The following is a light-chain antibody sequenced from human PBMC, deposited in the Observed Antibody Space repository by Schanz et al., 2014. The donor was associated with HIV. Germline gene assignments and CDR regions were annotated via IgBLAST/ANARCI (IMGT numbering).Light chain of an antibody. CDR2: DVS. J-gene: IGLJ3*02. CDR1: NSDIGGYNF. V-gene: IGLV2-14*03. Sequence: QSALTQPASVSGSPGQSITISCTGTNSDIGGYNFVSWYQQHADKAPKLMIYDVSNRPSGVSNRFSGSKSGNTASLTISGLQAEDEADYYCSSYTSSSTLGVFGGGTKLTV. CDR3: SSYTSSSTLGV.